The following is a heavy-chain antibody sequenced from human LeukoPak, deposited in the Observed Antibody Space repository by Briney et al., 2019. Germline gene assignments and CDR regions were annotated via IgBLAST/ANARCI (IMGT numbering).Heavy chain of an antibody. D-gene: IGHD1-20*01. V-gene: IGHV4-34*01. Sequence: SETLSLTCAVYGGSFSGYYWSWIRQPPGKGLKWIGEINHSGSTNYNPSLKSRVTISVDTSKNQFSLKLGSVTAADTAVYYCAIRGLTGSETYFDYWGQGTLVTVSS. J-gene: IGHJ4*02. CDR1: GGSFSGYY. CDR3: AIRGLTGSETYFDY. CDR2: INHSGST.